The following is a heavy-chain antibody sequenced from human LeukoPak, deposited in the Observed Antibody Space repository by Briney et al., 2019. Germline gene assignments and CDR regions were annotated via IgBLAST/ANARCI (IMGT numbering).Heavy chain of an antibody. D-gene: IGHD6-13*01. CDR1: GRSISSYY. J-gene: IGHJ5*02. V-gene: IGHV4-4*07. CDR3: ARGPNIAAADDNWFDP. CDR2: IYTSGST. Sequence: PSQTLSLTWTVAGRSISSYYWSWIRQLAGKGLEWIGRIYTSGSTNYNPSLKSRVTMSVDTSKNQFSLKLSSVTAADTAVYYCARGPNIAAADDNWFDPWGQGTLVTVSS.